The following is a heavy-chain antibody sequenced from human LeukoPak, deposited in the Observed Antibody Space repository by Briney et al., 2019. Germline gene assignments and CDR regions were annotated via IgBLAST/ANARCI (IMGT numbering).Heavy chain of an antibody. Sequence: GGSLRLSCEASGFIFSTSWMYWVRQAPGRGLEWVADINPDGSVFYYVDSVKGRFTISRDNARNTLYLQMNSLRDEDTAMYYCARDTTYGAADIWGQGTVVTVTS. CDR3: ARDTTYGAADI. CDR2: INPDGSVF. J-gene: IGHJ3*02. CDR1: GFIFSTSW. V-gene: IGHV3-7*05. D-gene: IGHD4-17*01.